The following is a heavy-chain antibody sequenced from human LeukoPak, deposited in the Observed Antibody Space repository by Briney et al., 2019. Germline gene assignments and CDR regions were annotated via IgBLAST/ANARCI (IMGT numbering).Heavy chain of an antibody. CDR1: GGSISSYY. CDR2: IFYSGST. V-gene: IGHV4-59*01. CDR3: ARAHYHDSNGNPHGYYFDS. Sequence: PSETLSLTCTVSGGSISSYYWSWIRQPPGKGLEWIGYIFYSGSTTYNSSLRSRVTISVDTSKNQFSLKLRSVTAADTAMYYCARAHYHDSNGNPHGYYFDSWGQGSLVTVSS. D-gene: IGHD3-22*01. J-gene: IGHJ4*02.